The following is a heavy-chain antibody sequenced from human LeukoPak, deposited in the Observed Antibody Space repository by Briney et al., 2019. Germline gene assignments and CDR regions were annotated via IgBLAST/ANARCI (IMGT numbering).Heavy chain of an antibody. V-gene: IGHV1-3*01. D-gene: IGHD3-22*01. CDR2: INAGNGNT. Sequence: ASVKVSCKASGYTFTSYYMHWVRQAPGQRLEWMGWINAGNGNTKYSQKFQGRVTITRDTSASTAYMELSSLRSEDTAVYYCARTITMIVVALGYWGQGTLVTVSS. J-gene: IGHJ4*02. CDR3: ARTITMIVVALGY. CDR1: GYTFTSYY.